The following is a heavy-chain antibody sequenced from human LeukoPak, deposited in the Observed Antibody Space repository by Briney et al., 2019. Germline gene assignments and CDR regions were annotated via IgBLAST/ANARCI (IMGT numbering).Heavy chain of an antibody. Sequence: PGGSLRLSCAASGFTFSSYSMNWVRQAPGKGLEWVSSISSSSSYIYYADSVKGRFTISRDNAKNSLYLQMNSLRAEDTALYYCARVVAAGSGWFDPWGQGTLVTVSS. V-gene: IGHV3-21*04. CDR3: ARVVAAGSGWFDP. CDR2: ISSSSSYI. CDR1: GFTFSSYS. J-gene: IGHJ5*02. D-gene: IGHD6-13*01.